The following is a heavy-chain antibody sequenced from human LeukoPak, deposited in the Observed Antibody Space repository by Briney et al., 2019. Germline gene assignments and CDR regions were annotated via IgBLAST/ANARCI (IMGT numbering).Heavy chain of an antibody. V-gene: IGHV4-39*01. CDR2: IYYSGST. J-gene: IGHJ4*02. CDR3: ARRKEMAPTIFDY. D-gene: IGHD5-24*01. CDR1: GGSISSSSYC. Sequence: SETLSLTCTVSGGSISSSSYCWGWIRQPPGKGLEWIGSIYYSGSTYYNPSLKSRVTISVDTSKNQFSLKLSSVTAADTAVYYCARRKEMAPTIFDYWGQGTLVTVSS.